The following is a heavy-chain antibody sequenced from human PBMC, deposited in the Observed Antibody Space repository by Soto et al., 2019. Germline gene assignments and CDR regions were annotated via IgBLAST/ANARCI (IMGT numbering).Heavy chain of an antibody. CDR2: IWYDASDK. J-gene: IGHJ4*02. CDR3: ARDPIGPGIFDY. Sequence: GGSLRLSCVASGFTVSSYGMHWVRQAQGKGLEWVAVIWYDASDKYYAESVKGRFTISRDNTKNTMYLQMNSLRAEDTAVYYCARDPIGPGIFDYWGQGTLVTVSS. V-gene: IGHV3-33*01. D-gene: IGHD1-26*01. CDR1: GFTVSSYG.